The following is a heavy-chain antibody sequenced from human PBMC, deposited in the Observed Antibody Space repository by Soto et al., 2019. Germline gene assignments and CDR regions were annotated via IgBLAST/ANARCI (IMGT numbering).Heavy chain of an antibody. CDR2: ISWNSGSI. CDR3: AKDYPLRRLEQLVVGAFDI. Sequence: QPGGSLRLSCAASGFTFDDYAMHWVRQAPGKGLEWVSGISWNSGSIGYADSVKGRFTISRDNAKNSLYLQMNSLRAEDTALYYCAKDYPLRRLEQLVVGAFDIWGQGTMVTVSS. J-gene: IGHJ3*02. D-gene: IGHD6-6*01. V-gene: IGHV3-9*01. CDR1: GFTFDDYA.